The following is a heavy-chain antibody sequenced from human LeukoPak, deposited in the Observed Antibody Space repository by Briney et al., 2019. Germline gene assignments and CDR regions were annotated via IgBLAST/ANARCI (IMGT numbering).Heavy chain of an antibody. D-gene: IGHD3-16*01. CDR2: IYTSGST. J-gene: IGHJ6*03. Sequence: PSETLSLTCTVSGGSISSNSYYWSWIRQPAGKGLEWIGRIYTSGSTDYNPSLKSRVTISKDTSKNQFSLKLRSVTAADTAVYYCARETSQKGAHYMDVWGKGTTVTISS. CDR1: GGSISSNSYY. CDR3: ARETSQKGAHYMDV. V-gene: IGHV4-61*02.